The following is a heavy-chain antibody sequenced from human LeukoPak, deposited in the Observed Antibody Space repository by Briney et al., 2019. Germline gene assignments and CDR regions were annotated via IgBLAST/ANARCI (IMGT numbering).Heavy chain of an antibody. CDR3: AKDLWQEFMITFGGAFDY. CDR2: ISGSGGST. Sequence: QPGGSLRLSCAASGFTFSSYAVSWVRQAPGKGLEWVSAISGSGGSTYYADSVKGRFTISRDNSKNTLYLQMNSLRAEDTAVYYCAKDLWQEFMITFGGAFDYWGQGTLVTVSS. CDR1: GFTFSSYA. V-gene: IGHV3-23*01. J-gene: IGHJ4*02. D-gene: IGHD3-16*01.